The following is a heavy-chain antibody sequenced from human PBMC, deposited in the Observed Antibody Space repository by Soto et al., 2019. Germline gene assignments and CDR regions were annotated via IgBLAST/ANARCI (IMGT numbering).Heavy chain of an antibody. Sequence: GASVKVSCKASGYTFTSYDINRVRQATGQGLEWMGWMNPNSGNTGYAQKFQGRVTMTRNTSISTAYMELSSLRSEDTAVYYCARGVSMANDFDYWGQGTLVTVSS. CDR3: ARGVSMANDFDY. D-gene: IGHD3-10*01. CDR1: GYTFTSYD. J-gene: IGHJ4*02. CDR2: MNPNSGNT. V-gene: IGHV1-8*01.